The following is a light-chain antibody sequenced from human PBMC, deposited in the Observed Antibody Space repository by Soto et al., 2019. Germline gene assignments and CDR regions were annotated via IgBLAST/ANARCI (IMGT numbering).Light chain of an antibody. Sequence: DIQMTQSPSSLSASVGDRVTITCRASQSISSYLNWYQQKPGKAPKLLIYAASSLQSGVPSRFSGSGSGTDFTLTISSLQPEDFATYYCQPSYRTPLTFGQGTRLEIK. CDR1: QSISSY. CDR2: AAS. J-gene: IGKJ5*01. CDR3: QPSYRTPLT. V-gene: IGKV1-39*01.